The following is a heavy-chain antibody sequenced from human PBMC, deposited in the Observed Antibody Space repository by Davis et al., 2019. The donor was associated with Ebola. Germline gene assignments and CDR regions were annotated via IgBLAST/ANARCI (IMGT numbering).Heavy chain of an antibody. Sequence: GESLKISCAASGFTFSSYSMNWVRQAPGKGLEWVSSISSSSSYIYYADSVKGRFTISRDNAKNSLYLQMNSLKTEDTAVYYCTRDSKSSRAFDIWGQGTMVTVSS. CDR2: ISSSSSYI. D-gene: IGHD2/OR15-2a*01. CDR1: GFTFSSYS. J-gene: IGHJ3*02. CDR3: TRDSKSSRAFDI. V-gene: IGHV3-21*03.